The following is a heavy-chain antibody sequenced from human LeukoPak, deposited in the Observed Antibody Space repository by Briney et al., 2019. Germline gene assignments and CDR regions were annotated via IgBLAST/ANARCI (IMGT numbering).Heavy chain of an antibody. V-gene: IGHV1-18*01. CDR3: ARGPYYDSWSGAGY. D-gene: IGHD3-3*01. CDR2: ITTYNGNT. J-gene: IGHJ4*02. Sequence: ASVKVSCKASGDTFSSYVISWVRQAPGQGLEWMGWITTYNGNTNYIQKLQGRVTMTTDTSTSTAYMELRSLRSDDTAVYYCARGPYYDSWSGAGYWGQGTLVTVSS. CDR1: GDTFSSYV.